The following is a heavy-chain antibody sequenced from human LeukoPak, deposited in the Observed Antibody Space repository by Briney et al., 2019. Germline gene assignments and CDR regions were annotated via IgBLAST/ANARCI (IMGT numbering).Heavy chain of an antibody. D-gene: IGHD6-19*01. CDR1: GGSISNYY. V-gene: IGHV4-4*07. Sequence: SETLSLTCTVYGGSISNYYWNWIRQPAGKGLEWIGRIYSSGITSHNPSLKGRVTLSVDTSKNRISLKLSSVTAADTAVYFCARDQGGYSSGLSFDNWGQGTLVTVSS. CDR2: IYSSGIT. J-gene: IGHJ4*02. CDR3: ARDQGGYSSGLSFDN.